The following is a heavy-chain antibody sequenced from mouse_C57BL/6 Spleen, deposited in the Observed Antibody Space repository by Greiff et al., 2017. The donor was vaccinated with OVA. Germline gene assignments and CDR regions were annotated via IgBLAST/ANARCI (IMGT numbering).Heavy chain of an antibody. J-gene: IGHJ2*01. Sequence: EVQLPQSGPELVKPGASVKITCKASGYTFTDYYMNWVKPSHGKSLEWIGDINPNNGGTSYNQKFKGKATLTVDKSSSTAYMELRSLTSEDSAVYYCARSDTGDYWGQGTTLTVSS. V-gene: IGHV1-26*01. CDR3: ARSDTGDY. CDR2: INPNNGGT. D-gene: IGHD4-1*01. CDR1: GYTFTDYY.